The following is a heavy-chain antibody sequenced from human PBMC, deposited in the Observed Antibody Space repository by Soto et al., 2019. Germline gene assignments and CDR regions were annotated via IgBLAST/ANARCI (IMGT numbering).Heavy chain of an antibody. V-gene: IGHV1-2*04. D-gene: IGHD2-21*02. J-gene: IGHJ4*02. CDR1: GYTFTGYY. Sequence: QVQLVQSGAEVKKPGASVKVSCKASGYTFTGYYMHWVRQAPGQGLEWMGWINPNSGGTNYAQKFQGWVTITRDTSISAAYMELSRLRSDDTAVYYCARGIEADIGGYCGGDCSLGSYFDYWGQGTLVTVSS. CDR2: INPNSGGT. CDR3: ARGIEADIGGYCGGDCSLGSYFDY.